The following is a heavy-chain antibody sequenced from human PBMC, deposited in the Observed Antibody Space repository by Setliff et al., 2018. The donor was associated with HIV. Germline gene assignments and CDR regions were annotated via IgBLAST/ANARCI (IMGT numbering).Heavy chain of an antibody. V-gene: IGHV3-15*01. CDR1: GFTLTNAW. CDR2: IKSKTDGETE. D-gene: IGHD2-2*01. Sequence: GGSLRLSCAASGFTLTNAWMSWVRQAPGKGLEWVGRIKSKTDGETEDYAAPVKGRFTISRDDSRSTLYLQMNSLITEDTALYYCARRAYCSSTTCFDNWGQGTLVTVSS. CDR3: ARRAYCSSTTCFDN. J-gene: IGHJ4*02.